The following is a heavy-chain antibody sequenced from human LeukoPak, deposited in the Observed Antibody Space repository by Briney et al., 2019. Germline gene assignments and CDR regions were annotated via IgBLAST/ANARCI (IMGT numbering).Heavy chain of an antibody. D-gene: IGHD2-2*01. CDR1: GYTFTSYG. Sequence: APGKVCCKAAGYTFTSYGISWVRQAPGQGLEWMGWISVYNGNTNYAQTLQGRVTMTTDTSTSTAYMELRSLRSDDTAVYYCARSKSDIVVVPAAMNNWGQGTLVTVSS. CDR2: ISVYNGNT. V-gene: IGHV1-18*01. J-gene: IGHJ4*02. CDR3: ARSKSDIVVVPAAMNN.